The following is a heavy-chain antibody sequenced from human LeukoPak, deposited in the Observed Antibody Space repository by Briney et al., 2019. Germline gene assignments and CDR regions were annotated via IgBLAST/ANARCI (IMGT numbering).Heavy chain of an antibody. V-gene: IGHV3-30-3*01. J-gene: IGHJ4*02. CDR2: ISYDGSNK. Sequence: GGSLRLSCAASGFTFSSYAMHWVRQAPGKGLEWVAVISYDGSNKYYADSVKGRFTISRDNSKNTLYLQMNSLRAEDTAVYYCARDPIAVAGHGDYFDYWGQGTLVTVSS. D-gene: IGHD6-19*01. CDR1: GFTFSSYA. CDR3: ARDPIAVAGHGDYFDY.